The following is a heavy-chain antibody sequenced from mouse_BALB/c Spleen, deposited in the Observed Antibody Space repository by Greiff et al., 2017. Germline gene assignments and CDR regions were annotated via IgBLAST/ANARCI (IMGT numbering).Heavy chain of an antibody. CDR1: GFTFSSYG. Sequence: EVKLVESGGGLVQPGGSLKLSCAASGFTFSSYGMSWVRQTPDKRLELVATINSNGGSTYYPDSVKGRFTISRDNAKNTLYLQMSSLKSEDTAMYYCARDGIWYYAMDYWGQGTSVTVSS. CDR3: ARDGIWYYAMDY. V-gene: IGHV5-6-3*01. CDR2: INSNGGST. D-gene: IGHD4-1*01. J-gene: IGHJ4*01.